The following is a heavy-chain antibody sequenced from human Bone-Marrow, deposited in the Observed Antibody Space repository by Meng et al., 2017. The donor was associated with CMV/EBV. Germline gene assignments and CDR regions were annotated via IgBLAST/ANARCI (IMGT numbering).Heavy chain of an antibody. CDR2: IGTAGDT. CDR1: GFTFSSYD. D-gene: IGHD3-22*01. Sequence: GEFLKIFWAASGFTFSSYDMHWGRQATGKGLEWVSAIGTAGDTYYPGSVKGRFTISRENAKNSLYLQMNSLRAGDTAVYYCARGYYESSGYYGLDAFDIWGEGTMVAVSS. CDR3: ARGYYESSGYYGLDAFDI. V-gene: IGHV3-13*01. J-gene: IGHJ3*02.